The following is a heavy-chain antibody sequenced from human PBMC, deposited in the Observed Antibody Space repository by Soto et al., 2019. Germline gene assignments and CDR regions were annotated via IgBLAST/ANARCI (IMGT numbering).Heavy chain of an antibody. CDR1: GGSFSGYY. CDR3: ASRPYYDFWSGYYPRSEYFQH. CDR2: INHSGST. D-gene: IGHD3-3*01. V-gene: IGHV4-34*01. Sequence: SETLSLTCAVYGGSFSGYYWSWIRQPPGKGLEWIGEINHSGSTNYNPSLKSRVTLSVDTSKNQFSLKLSSVTAADTAVYYCASRPYYDFWSGYYPRSEYFQHWGQGTLVTVSS. J-gene: IGHJ1*01.